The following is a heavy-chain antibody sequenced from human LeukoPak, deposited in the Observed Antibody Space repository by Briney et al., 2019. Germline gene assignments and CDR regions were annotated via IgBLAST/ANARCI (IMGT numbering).Heavy chain of an antibody. CDR1: GFTFSTYW. V-gene: IGHV3-7*01. CDR3: VTDQTGRHPYFFDY. D-gene: IGHD3-10*01. CDR2: IKEDGSEI. J-gene: IGHJ4*02. Sequence: GGSLRLSCAASGFTFSTYWMTWVRQVPGKGLEWVANIKEDGSEIYYVDAVKGRFSISRDNAKTSLYLQMNNLSVADTAVYYCVTDQTGRHPYFFDYWGQGTLVTVSS.